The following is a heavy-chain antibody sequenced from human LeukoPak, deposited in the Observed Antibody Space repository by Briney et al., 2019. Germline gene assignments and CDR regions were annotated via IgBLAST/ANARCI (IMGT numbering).Heavy chain of an antibody. J-gene: IGHJ4*02. CDR1: GYTLTGYY. CDR3: VREASWNYYFDY. V-gene: IGHV1-2*06. Sequence: ASVKVSCKASGYTLTGYYMHWVRQAPGQGLEWMGRINPNNGGTDHAQKFQGRVTMTRDTSISTAYMELSRLGSDDTAEYYCVREASWNYYFDYWGQGTLVTVSS. CDR2: INPNNGGT. D-gene: IGHD1-7*01.